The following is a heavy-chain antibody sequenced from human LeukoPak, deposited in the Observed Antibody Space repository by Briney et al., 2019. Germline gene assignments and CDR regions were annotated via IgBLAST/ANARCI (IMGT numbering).Heavy chain of an antibody. V-gene: IGHV4-59*12. J-gene: IGHJ3*02. D-gene: IGHD4-23*01. CDR2: IYYSGTT. CDR3: ARGYGDNSGAFDI. CDR1: GGSISRYY. Sequence: SETLSLTCTVSGGSISRYYWSWIRQSPGKGLEWIAYIYYSGTTNYNPSLKSRVTISLDRSKNQFSLRLSSVTAADTAVYFCARGYGDNSGAFDIWGQGTLVTVSS.